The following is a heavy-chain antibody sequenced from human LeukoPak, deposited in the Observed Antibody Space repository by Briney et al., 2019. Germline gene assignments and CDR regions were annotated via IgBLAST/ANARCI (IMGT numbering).Heavy chain of an antibody. CDR2: IYYSGST. CDR3: ARARLLPSGWYPDFDY. CDR1: GGSISSSSYY. J-gene: IGHJ4*02. D-gene: IGHD6-19*01. Sequence: PSETLSLTCTVSGGSISSSSYYWGWIRQPPGKGLEWIGSIYYSGSTNYNPSLKSRVTISVDTSKNQFSLKLSSVTAADTAVYYCARARLLPSGWYPDFDYWGQGTLVTVSS. V-gene: IGHV4-39*07.